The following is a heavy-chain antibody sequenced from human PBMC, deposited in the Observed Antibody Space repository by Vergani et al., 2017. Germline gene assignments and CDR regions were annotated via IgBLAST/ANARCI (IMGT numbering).Heavy chain of an antibody. Sequence: VQLVQSGAEVKKPGESLKISCEGSGYTFTDYWVGWVRQKPGKGLEWMGWINPKNGLTKYAQRFQGRVSLTRDTSITTAFMELSSLRSDDTAMYYCTSFPTETSEYYDSTGYYHRFFEKWGQGTLVTVSS. CDR3: TSFPTETSEYYDSTGYYHRFFEK. D-gene: IGHD3-16*01. CDR1: GYTFTDYW. J-gene: IGHJ4*02. CDR2: INPKNGLT. V-gene: IGHV1-2*02.